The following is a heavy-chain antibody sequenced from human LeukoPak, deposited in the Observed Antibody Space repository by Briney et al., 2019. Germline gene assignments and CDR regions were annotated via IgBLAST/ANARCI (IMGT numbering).Heavy chain of an antibody. CDR3: ARGGGNYQYYMDV. V-gene: IGHV4-61*02. Sequence: PSETLSLTCTVSDGSISSGSYYWSWIRQPAGKGLEWIGRIYTSGSTNYNPSLKSRVTISVDTSKNQFSLKLSSVTAADTAVYYCARGGGNYQYYMDVWGKGTTVTISS. J-gene: IGHJ6*03. CDR1: DGSISSGSYY. D-gene: IGHD4-23*01. CDR2: IYTSGST.